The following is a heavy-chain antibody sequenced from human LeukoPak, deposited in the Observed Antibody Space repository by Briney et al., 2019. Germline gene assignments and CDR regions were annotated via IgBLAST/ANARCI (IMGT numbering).Heavy chain of an antibody. Sequence: GALRLSCAASGFTFSSYGMHWVRQAPGKGLEWVAFIRYDGSNKYYADSVKGRFTISRDNSKNTLYLQMNSLRAEDTAVYYCAKDGRRVATMYYYYYMDVWGKGTTVTISS. CDR1: GFTFSSYG. J-gene: IGHJ6*03. D-gene: IGHD5-12*01. CDR3: AKDGRRVATMYYYYYMDV. CDR2: IRYDGSNK. V-gene: IGHV3-30*02.